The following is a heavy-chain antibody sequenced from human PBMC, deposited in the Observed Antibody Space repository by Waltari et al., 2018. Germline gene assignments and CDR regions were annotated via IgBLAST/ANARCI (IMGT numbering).Heavy chain of an antibody. CDR2: INWNGGST. Sequence: EVQLVESGGGVVRPGGSLRLSCAASGFTFADYGMSWVRQAPGKGLEWVSGINWNGGSTGYADSVKGRFTISRDNAKNSLYLQMNSLRAEDTAVYYCANSEYSSSSGHRNYYYGMDVWGQGTTVTVSS. V-gene: IGHV3-20*04. D-gene: IGHD6-6*01. CDR3: ANSEYSSSSGHRNYYYGMDV. CDR1: GFTFADYG. J-gene: IGHJ6*02.